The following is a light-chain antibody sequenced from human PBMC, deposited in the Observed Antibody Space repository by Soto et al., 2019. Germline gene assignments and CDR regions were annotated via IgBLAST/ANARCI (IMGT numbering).Light chain of an antibody. J-gene: IGKJ1*01. CDR3: QHYNSYSEA. CDR1: QTISSW. CDR2: KAS. V-gene: IGKV1-5*03. Sequence: DIQMTQSPSTLSGSVGDRVTITCRASQTISSWLAWYQQKPGKAPKLLIYKASTLKSGVPSGFSGSGSGTEFTLTISSPQPDDFATYYCQHYNSYSEAFGQGTKVDI.